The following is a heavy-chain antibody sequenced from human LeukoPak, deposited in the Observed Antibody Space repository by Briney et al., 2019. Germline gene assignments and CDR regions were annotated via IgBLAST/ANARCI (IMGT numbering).Heavy chain of an antibody. J-gene: IGHJ4*02. CDR3: ARLPIGAAAGLDY. CDR2: ISPHSGGT. Sequence: ASVKVSCKASGYTFTGYYIHWVRQAPGQGLEWLGWISPHSGGTNYAQKFQGRVTMTRDTSISTAYMDLSRLRSEDTAVYYCARLPIGAAAGLDYWGQGTLVTVSS. V-gene: IGHV1-2*02. CDR1: GYTFTGYY. D-gene: IGHD6-13*01.